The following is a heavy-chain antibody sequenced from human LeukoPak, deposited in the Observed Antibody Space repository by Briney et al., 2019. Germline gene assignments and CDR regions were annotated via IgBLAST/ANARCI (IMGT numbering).Heavy chain of an antibody. CDR3: ARDPAAYSSSWYPKY. CDR2: ISYDGSNK. D-gene: IGHD6-13*01. Sequence: PGGSLRLSCAASGFTFSSYAMHWVRQAPGKGLEWVAVISYDGSNKYYADSVKGRFTISRDNSKNTLYLQMNSLRAEDTAVYYCARDPAAYSSSWYPKYWGQGTLVTVSS. J-gene: IGHJ4*02. V-gene: IGHV3-30*04. CDR1: GFTFSSYA.